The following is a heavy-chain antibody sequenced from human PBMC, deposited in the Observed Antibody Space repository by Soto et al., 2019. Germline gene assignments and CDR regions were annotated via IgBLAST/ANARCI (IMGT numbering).Heavy chain of an antibody. Sequence: ASVKVSCKASGGTFSSYTISWVRQAPGQGHEWMGRIIPILGIANYAQKFQGRVTITADKSTSTAYMELSSLRSEDTALYYCARDREYCSSTSCYAWFDPWGQGTLVTVSS. V-gene: IGHV1-69*04. D-gene: IGHD2-2*01. CDR3: ARDREYCSSTSCYAWFDP. CDR2: IIPILGIA. J-gene: IGHJ5*02. CDR1: GGTFSSYT.